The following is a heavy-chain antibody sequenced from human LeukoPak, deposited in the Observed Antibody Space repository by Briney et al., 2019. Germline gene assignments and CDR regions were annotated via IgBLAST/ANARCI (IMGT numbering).Heavy chain of an antibody. D-gene: IGHD3-10*01. J-gene: IGHJ4*02. V-gene: IGHV1-2*04. CDR1: GYTFTSYA. Sequence: GASAKVSCKASGYTFTSYAMNWLRQAPGQGLEWMGWITPRNGATNYAQKFQGWVTMTRDTSISTAYLELNRLRIDDTAVYYCVRGMEGGSGSYSKLPGGYWGQGTLVTVSS. CDR2: ITPRNGAT. CDR3: VRGMEGGSGSYSKLPGGY.